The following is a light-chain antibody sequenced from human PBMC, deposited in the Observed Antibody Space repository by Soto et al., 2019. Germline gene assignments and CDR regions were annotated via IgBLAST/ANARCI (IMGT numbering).Light chain of an antibody. CDR3: QQSYKTLSIT. J-gene: IGKJ5*01. V-gene: IGKV1-39*01. CDR1: QSISRY. Sequence: DFQMTQSPSSLSASLGDRVTITCRASQSISRYLNWYQQKPGKAPKLMIYAASTLQNGVPSRFSGSGSGTDFTLTISSRQPEDFANYYCQQSYKTLSITFGQGTRLDIK. CDR2: AAS.